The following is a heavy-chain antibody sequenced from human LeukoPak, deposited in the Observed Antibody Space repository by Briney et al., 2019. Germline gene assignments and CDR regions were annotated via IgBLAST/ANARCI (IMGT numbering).Heavy chain of an antibody. V-gene: IGHV3-21*01. CDR2: ISSSSSDYI. CDR1: GFSFSSFS. J-gene: IGHJ4*02. Sequence: GGSLRLSCAASGFSFSSFSMNWVRQAPGKGLEWVSSISSSSSDYISYADSVKGRFTISRDNAKNSLFLQMNSLRAEDTAVYYCARDWFHAIDYWGQGTLVTVSS. CDR3: ARDWFHAIDY. D-gene: IGHD2/OR15-2a*01.